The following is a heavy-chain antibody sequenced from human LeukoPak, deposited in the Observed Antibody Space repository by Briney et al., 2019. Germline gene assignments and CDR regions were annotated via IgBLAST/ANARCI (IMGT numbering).Heavy chain of an antibody. CDR2: ISYDGSNK. J-gene: IGHJ3*02. V-gene: IGHV3-30-3*01. CDR1: GFSFDDAA. Sequence: PGGSLRLSCAASGFSFDDAAMGWVRQAPGKGLEWVAVISYDGSNKYYADSVKGRFTISRDNSKNTLYLQMNSLRAEDTAVYYCARDSNWNYYDHAFDIWGQGTMVTVSS. CDR3: ARDSNWNYYDHAFDI. D-gene: IGHD1-7*01.